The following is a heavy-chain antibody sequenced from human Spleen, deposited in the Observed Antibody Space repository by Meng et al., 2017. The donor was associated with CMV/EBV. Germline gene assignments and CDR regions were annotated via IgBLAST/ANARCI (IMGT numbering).Heavy chain of an antibody. D-gene: IGHD3-16*01. CDR3: ARAFGRPGDC. V-gene: IGHV3-21*01. J-gene: IGHJ4*02. CDR1: GFTFSTYS. Sequence: LPCAASGFTFSTYSMHWVRQAAGKGMEWVSSISSASSHIHYADSLRSRFTISRDNAKNSVFLQMNSLRAEDTAVYYCARAFGRPGDCWGQGTLVTVSS. CDR2: ISSASSHI.